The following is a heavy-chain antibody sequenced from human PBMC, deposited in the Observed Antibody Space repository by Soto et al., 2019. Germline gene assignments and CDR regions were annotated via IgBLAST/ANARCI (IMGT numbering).Heavy chain of an antibody. J-gene: IGHJ4*02. V-gene: IGHV3-48*02. CDR2: ISSSSTI. Sequence: GGSLRLSCAASGFTFSSYSMNWVRQAPGKGLEWVSYISSSSTIYYADSVKGRFTISRDNAKNSLYLQMNSLRDEDTAVYYCARAHLGFDYWGQGTLVTVSS. CDR3: ARAHLGFDY. CDR1: GFTFSSYS.